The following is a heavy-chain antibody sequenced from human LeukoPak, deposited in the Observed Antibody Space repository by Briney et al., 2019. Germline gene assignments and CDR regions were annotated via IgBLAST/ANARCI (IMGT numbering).Heavy chain of an antibody. CDR3: ARVVPTVTPV. V-gene: IGHV3-7*04. J-gene: IGHJ4*02. Sequence: PGGSLRLSCAASGFTFSYAWMSWVRQAPGKGLEWVANIKQDGSETYYVDSVKGRFTISRDNAKNSLYLQMNSLRAEDTAVYYCARVVPTVTPVWGQGTLVTVSS. CDR1: GFTFSYAW. D-gene: IGHD4-17*01. CDR2: IKQDGSET.